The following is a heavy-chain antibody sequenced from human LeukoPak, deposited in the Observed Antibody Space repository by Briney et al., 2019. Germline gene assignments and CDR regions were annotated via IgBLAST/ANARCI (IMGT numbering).Heavy chain of an antibody. J-gene: IGHJ4*02. CDR2: IFFTGST. V-gene: IGHV4-31*03. D-gene: IGHD3-10*01. CDR3: ARDRASGMDF. Sequence: PSQTLSLTCTVSGGSISSGGYYWSWIRQHPGKGLEWIGRIFFTGSTDYNPSLKSRLAISIDTSRDQFSLELSAVSAADTATYYCARDRASGMDFWGRGILVTVSS. CDR1: GGSISSGGYY.